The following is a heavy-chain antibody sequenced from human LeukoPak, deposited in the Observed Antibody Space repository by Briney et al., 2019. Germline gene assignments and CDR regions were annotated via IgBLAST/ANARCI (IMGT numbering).Heavy chain of an antibody. J-gene: IGHJ6*02. CDR3: ARDQRYCSSTSCYGSYYYGMDV. CDR1: GYTFTSYD. V-gene: IGHV1-8*01. D-gene: IGHD2-2*01. CDR2: MNPNSGNT. Sequence: ASVKVSCKASGYTFTSYDINWVRQATGQGLEWMGWMNPNSGNTGYAQKFEGRVTMTRNTSISTAYMELSSLRSEDTAVYYCARDQRYCSSTSCYGSYYYGMDVWGQGTTVTVSS.